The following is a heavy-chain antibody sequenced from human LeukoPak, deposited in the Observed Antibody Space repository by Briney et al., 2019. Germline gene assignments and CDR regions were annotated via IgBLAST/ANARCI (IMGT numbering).Heavy chain of an antibody. CDR1: GFTFSTHG. D-gene: IGHD3-9*01. Sequence: GGSLRLSSAASGFTFSTHGMHWVRQAPGNGLEWVAFIRYDGINKYYADSVKGRFTISRDNSKNTLYLQMNSLRAEDTAVYYCLCDILTGPFDYWGQGTLVTVSS. V-gene: IGHV3-30*02. CDR2: IRYDGINK. J-gene: IGHJ4*02. CDR3: LCDILTGPFDY.